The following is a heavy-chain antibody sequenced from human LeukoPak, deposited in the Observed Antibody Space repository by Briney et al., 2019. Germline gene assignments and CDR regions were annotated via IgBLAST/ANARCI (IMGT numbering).Heavy chain of an antibody. D-gene: IGHD6-13*01. J-gene: IGHJ4*02. V-gene: IGHV5-51*01. Sequence: GASLKISCKGSGYKFTNYWIGFLRQLPGKGLECMGIIYTGDSDTKHSPSFQGQVTISADKSISTAYLQWSSLKASDTAMYFCARLSGSSSWYPIDFWGQGTLVTVSS. CDR1: GYKFTNYW. CDR3: ARLSGSSSWYPIDF. CDR2: IYTGDSDT.